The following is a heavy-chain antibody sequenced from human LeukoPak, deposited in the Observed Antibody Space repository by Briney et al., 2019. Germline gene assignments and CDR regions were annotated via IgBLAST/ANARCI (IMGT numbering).Heavy chain of an antibody. CDR3: AKDNDLNWFDP. CDR1: GFTFSSYG. CDR2: IWYGGSNK. V-gene: IGHV3-30*02. Sequence: PGGSLRLSCAASGFTFSSYGMHWVRQAPGKGLEWVAVIWYGGSNKYYADSVKGRFTISRDNSKNTLYLQMNSLRAEDTAVYYCAKDNDLNWFDPWGQGTLVTVSS. J-gene: IGHJ5*02. D-gene: IGHD3-3*01.